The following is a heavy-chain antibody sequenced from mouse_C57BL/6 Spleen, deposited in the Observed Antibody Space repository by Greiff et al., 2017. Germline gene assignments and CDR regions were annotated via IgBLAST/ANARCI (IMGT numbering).Heavy chain of an antibody. Sequence: QVQLQQPGAELVKPGASVKMSCKASGYTFTSYWITWVKQRPGQGLEWIGDIYPGSGSTNYNEKFKSKATLTVATSSSTAYMQLSSLTSEDSAVYYCARSTPFDYWGQGTTLTVSS. CDR1: GYTFTSYW. J-gene: IGHJ2*01. CDR2: IYPGSGST. CDR3: ARSTPFDY. V-gene: IGHV1-55*01.